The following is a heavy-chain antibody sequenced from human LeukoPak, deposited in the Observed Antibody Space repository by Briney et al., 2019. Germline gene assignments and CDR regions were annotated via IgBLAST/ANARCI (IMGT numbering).Heavy chain of an antibody. J-gene: IGHJ4*02. V-gene: IGHV3-23*01. Sequence: PGGSLRLSCAASGFTFRDYAMSWVRQAPGKGLEWLSAITGEGGGTWYADSVKGRFTISRDNSRNTPYLQMSSLRGEDTAFFFCVKGSSGSRPYYFHYWGQGSLVTVSS. CDR3: VKGSSGSRPYYFHY. CDR1: GFTFRDYA. CDR2: ITGEGGGT. D-gene: IGHD3-10*01.